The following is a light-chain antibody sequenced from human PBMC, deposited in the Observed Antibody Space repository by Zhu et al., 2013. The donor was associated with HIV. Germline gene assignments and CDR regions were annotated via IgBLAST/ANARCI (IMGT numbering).Light chain of an antibody. Sequence: DIQMTQSPSTLSASVGDRVTITCRASQSISSWLAWYQQKPGKAPKLLIYKASNLESGVTSRFRGSGSGTEFTLTISSVQPDDFATYYCQQLNSYPFLFGGGTKVEIK. CDR1: QSISSW. CDR3: QQLNSYPFL. V-gene: IGKV1-5*03. J-gene: IGKJ4*01. CDR2: KAS.